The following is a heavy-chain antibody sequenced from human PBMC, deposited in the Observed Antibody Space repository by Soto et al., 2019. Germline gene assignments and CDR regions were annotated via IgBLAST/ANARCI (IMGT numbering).Heavy chain of an antibody. CDR2: IYYSGNT. D-gene: IGHD2-15*01. Sequence: SETLSLTCTVSGESISSGDHYWSWVRQSPGEGLEWIGFIYYSGNTYYNPSLKSRVSMSVDTSNNQFSLKLNSVTAADTAVYYCARDAGYCNSVSCYPYNMDVWGQGTTVTVSS. CDR3: ARDAGYCNSVSCYPYNMDV. CDR1: GESISSGDHY. V-gene: IGHV4-30-4*01. J-gene: IGHJ6*02.